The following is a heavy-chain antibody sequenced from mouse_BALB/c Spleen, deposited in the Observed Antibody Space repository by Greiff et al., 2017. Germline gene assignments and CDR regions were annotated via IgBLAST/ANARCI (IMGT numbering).Heavy chain of an antibody. CDR1: GFTFSSYG. Sequence: EVKLVESGGDLVKPGGSLKLSCAASGFTFSSYGMSWVRQTPDKRLEWVATISSGGSYTYYPDSVKGRFTISRDNAKNTLYLQMSSLKSEDTAMYYCARHDSGYYPYYAMNYWGQGTSVTVSS. V-gene: IGHV5-6*01. D-gene: IGHD2-3*01. J-gene: IGHJ4*01. CDR3: ARHDSGYYPYYAMNY. CDR2: ISSGGSYT.